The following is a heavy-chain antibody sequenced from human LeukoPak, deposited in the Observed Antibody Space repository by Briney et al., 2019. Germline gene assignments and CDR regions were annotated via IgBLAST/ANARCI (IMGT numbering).Heavy chain of an antibody. J-gene: IGHJ4*02. CDR2: IKSKTDGGTT. D-gene: IGHD3-22*01. Sequence: GSLLLSCAASGFTFSNAWMSWVRQAPGKGLEWVGRIKSKTDGGTTDYAAPVKGRFTISRDDSKNTLYLQMNSLKTEDTAVYYCTLTYYYDSSGYYYFDYWGQGTLVTVSS. CDR1: GFTFSNAW. V-gene: IGHV3-15*01. CDR3: TLTYYYDSSGYYYFDY.